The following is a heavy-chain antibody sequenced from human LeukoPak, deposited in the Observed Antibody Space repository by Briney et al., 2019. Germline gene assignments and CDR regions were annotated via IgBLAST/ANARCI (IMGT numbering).Heavy chain of an antibody. D-gene: IGHD6-19*01. J-gene: IGHJ4*02. CDR2: ISAYNGNT. CDR1: GYTFTDYY. CDR3: ARDGIAVAGSLGDY. V-gene: IGHV1-18*04. Sequence: GASVKVSCKASGYTFTDYYIHWVRQAPGQGLEWMGWISAYNGNTNYAQKLQGRVTMTTDTSTSTAYMELRSLRSDDTAVYYCARDGIAVAGSLGDYWGQGTLSPSPQ.